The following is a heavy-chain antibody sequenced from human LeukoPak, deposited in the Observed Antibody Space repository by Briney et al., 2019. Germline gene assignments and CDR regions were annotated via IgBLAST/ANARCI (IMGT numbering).Heavy chain of an antibody. CDR1: GGSISSGDYY. D-gene: IGHD3-3*01. CDR2: IYYSGST. Sequence: SETLSLTCTVSGGSISSGDYYWSWIRQPPGKGLEWIGYIYYSGSTNYNPSLKSRITMSLDTSKNQFSLKLSSVTAADTAMYYCARVPPLRFLEWYRDYWGQGTLVTVSS. V-gene: IGHV4-30-4*08. J-gene: IGHJ4*02. CDR3: ARVPPLRFLEWYRDY.